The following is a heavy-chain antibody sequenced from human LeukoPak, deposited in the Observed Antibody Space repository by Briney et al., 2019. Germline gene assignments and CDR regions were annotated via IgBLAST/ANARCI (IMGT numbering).Heavy chain of an antibody. CDR3: ARQRFSGSYFLNY. J-gene: IGHJ4*02. D-gene: IGHD1-26*01. Sequence: SETLSLTCAVSGYSISSCYYWGWIRQPPRKGLEGIGSIYYSGSTYYNPSLKSRVTISVDTAKNQFSLKLSSVAAADTAVYYCARQRFSGSYFLNYWGQGTLITVSS. V-gene: IGHV4-38-2*01. CDR2: IYYSGST. CDR1: GYSISSCYY.